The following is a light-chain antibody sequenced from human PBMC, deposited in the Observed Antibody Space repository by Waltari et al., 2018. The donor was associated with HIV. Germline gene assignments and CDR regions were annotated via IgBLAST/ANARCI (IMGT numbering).Light chain of an antibody. Sequence: EIVLTQSPGTLSLSPGERATLPCRASQSVSSSYLAWYQQKPGQAPRLLIYGASSRATGIPDRFSGSGSGTDFTLTISRLEPEDFAVYYCQQYGSSLFTFGPGTKVDIK. J-gene: IGKJ3*01. CDR1: QSVSSSY. V-gene: IGKV3-20*01. CDR2: GAS. CDR3: QQYGSSLFT.